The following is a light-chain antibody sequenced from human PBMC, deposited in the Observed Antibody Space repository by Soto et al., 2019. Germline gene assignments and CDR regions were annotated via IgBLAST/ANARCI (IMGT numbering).Light chain of an antibody. Sequence: QSVLPQPLSASGTPGQRVTISCSGNTSNIGRSTVTWYRQFARAAHKLLIYANTQRPLGVPVRFSGSKSVTSASLAISGLQSEDEADYYCATWNDGVFVFGIGTKVTVL. CDR2: ANT. J-gene: IGLJ1*01. CDR1: TSNIGRST. CDR3: ATWNDGVFV. V-gene: IGLV1-44*01.